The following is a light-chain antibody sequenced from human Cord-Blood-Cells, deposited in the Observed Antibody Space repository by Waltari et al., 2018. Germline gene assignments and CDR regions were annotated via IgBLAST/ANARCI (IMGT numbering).Light chain of an antibody. J-gene: IGKJ2*01. CDR1: QSISSY. CDR2: AAS. CDR3: QQSYSTPYT. Sequence: DIQMTHSPSSLSASVGDRVPITCRASQSISSYLNWYQQRPGKAPKLLIYAASSLQSGVPSRFRGSGAGTELTLTISSMQPEDFATDYCQQSYSTPYTGGQGTKLEFK. V-gene: IGKV1-39*01.